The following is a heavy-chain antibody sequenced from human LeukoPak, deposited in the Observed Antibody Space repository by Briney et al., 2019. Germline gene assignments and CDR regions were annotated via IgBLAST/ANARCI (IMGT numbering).Heavy chain of an antibody. V-gene: IGHV3-23*01. CDR2: ISISGDNT. Sequence: GGSLRLSCAASGFTFSDYAMSWVRQGPGKGLERVSTISISGDNTYYADSVKGRFTISRDNSKNTLYLQMNSLRAEDTGVYYCAKPGYYLGLVVQWGIFDYWGQGTLVTVSS. D-gene: IGHD2-15*01. J-gene: IGHJ4*02. CDR3: AKPGYYLGLVVQWGIFDY. CDR1: GFTFSDYA.